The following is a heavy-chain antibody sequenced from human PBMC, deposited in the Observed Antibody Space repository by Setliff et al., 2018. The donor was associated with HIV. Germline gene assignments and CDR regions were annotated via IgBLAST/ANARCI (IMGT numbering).Heavy chain of an antibody. D-gene: IGHD2-21*01. V-gene: IGHV4-34*01. CDR1: GGSLSGYY. CDR2: INQSGNT. CDR3: ARGVARQVVIDRWFDP. J-gene: IGHJ5*02. Sequence: SETLSLTCAVYGGSLSGYYWSWDRQSPGRGLEWIGEINQSGNTNFNPSLKSRLIISVDTSKSQFSLKLTSVTAADTALYYCARGVARQVVIDRWFDPWGQGTPVTVSS.